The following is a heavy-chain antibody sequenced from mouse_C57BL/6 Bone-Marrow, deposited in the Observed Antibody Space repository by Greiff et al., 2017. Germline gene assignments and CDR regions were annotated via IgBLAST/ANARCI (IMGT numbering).Heavy chain of an antibody. CDR1: GFTFSDYY. J-gene: IGHJ1*03. V-gene: IGHV5-12*01. D-gene: IGHD4-1*01. CDR3: ARRLGRWYFDV. Sequence: EVMLVEPGGGLVQPGGSLKLSCAASGFTFSDYYMYWVRQTPEKRLEWVAYISNGGGSTYYPDTVKGRFTIARDNAKNTMYLQMSRLKSEDTAMYYCARRLGRWYFDVWGTGTTVTVSS. CDR2: ISNGGGST.